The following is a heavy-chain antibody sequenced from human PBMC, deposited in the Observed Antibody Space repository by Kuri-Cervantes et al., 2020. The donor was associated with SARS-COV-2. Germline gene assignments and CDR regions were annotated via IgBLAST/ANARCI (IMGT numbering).Heavy chain of an antibody. CDR2: ISSSSSYI. Sequence: GESLKISCAASGFTFDDYAMNWVRQAPGKGLEWASSISSSSSYIYYADSVKGRFTISRDNAKNSLYPQMNSLRAEDTAVYYCARGGSGSYYSHFGYWGQGTLVTVSS. J-gene: IGHJ4*02. CDR3: ARGGSGSYYSHFGY. V-gene: IGHV3-21*01. D-gene: IGHD1-26*01. CDR1: GFTFDDYA.